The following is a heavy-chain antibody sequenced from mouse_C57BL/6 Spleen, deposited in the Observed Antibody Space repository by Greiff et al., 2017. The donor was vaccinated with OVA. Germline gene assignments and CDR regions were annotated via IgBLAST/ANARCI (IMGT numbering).Heavy chain of an antibody. V-gene: IGHV5-16*01. Sequence: EVQLVESEGGLVQPGSSMKLSCTASGFTFSDYYMAWVRQVPEKGLEWVANINYDGSSTYYLDSLKSRFIISRDNAKNILYLQMSSLKSEDTATYYCARGNDYGSSSLYYFDYWGQGTTLTVSS. J-gene: IGHJ2*01. D-gene: IGHD1-1*01. CDR1: GFTFSDYY. CDR3: ARGNDYGSSSLYYFDY. CDR2: INYDGSST.